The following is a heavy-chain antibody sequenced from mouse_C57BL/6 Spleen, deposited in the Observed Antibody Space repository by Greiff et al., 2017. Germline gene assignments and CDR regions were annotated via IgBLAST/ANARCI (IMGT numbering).Heavy chain of an antibody. J-gene: IGHJ3*01. CDR1: GFTFSDYG. CDR2: ISSGSSTI. Sequence: EVQGVESGGGLVKPGGSLKLSCAASGFTFSDYGMHWVRQAPEKGLEWVAYISSGSSTIYYADTVKGRFTISRDNAKNTLFLQMTSLRSEDTAMYYCARGDIYYYGSSPFAYWGQGTLVTVSA. D-gene: IGHD1-1*01. V-gene: IGHV5-17*01. CDR3: ARGDIYYYGSSPFAY.